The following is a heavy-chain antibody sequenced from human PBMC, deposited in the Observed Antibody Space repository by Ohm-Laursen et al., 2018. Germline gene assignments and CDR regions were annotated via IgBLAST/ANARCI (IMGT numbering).Heavy chain of an antibody. CDR3: ARLATGSSSYYFDY. J-gene: IGHJ4*02. CDR1: GFTFDDYA. D-gene: IGHD3-10*01. Sequence: SLRLSCTASGFTFDDYAMHWVRQAPGKGLEWVSGISWNSGSIGYADSVKGRFTISRDNAKNSLYLQMNSLRAEDTAVYYCARLATGSSSYYFDYWGQGTLVTVSS. CDR2: ISWNSGSI. V-gene: IGHV3-9*01.